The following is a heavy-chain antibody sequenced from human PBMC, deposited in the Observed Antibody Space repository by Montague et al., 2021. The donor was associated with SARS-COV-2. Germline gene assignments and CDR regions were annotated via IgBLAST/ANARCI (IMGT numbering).Heavy chain of an antibody. D-gene: IGHD6-13*01. J-gene: IGHJ4*02. CDR2: XYWDDDK. CDR3: AHTPTYGSSWYRGDY. V-gene: IGHV2-5*02. CDR1: GFSLSTSGVG. Sequence: PALVKPTQTLTLTCTFSGFSLSTSGVGVGWIRQPPGKALEWLALXYWDDDKRYSPSLKSRLTITKDTSKNQVVLTMTNMDPVDTATYHCAHTPTYGSSWYRGDYWGQGTLVTVSS.